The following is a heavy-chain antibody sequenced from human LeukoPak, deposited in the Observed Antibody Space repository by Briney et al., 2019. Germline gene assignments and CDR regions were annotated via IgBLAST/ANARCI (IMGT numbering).Heavy chain of an antibody. Sequence: PGRSMTLSCAVSASTFGSYAMHCVRQAPGKGLGWVAAISSVGSNTYYGDSVKGRFTISRDNSKKSLHLQMNSLGAEDTAGYYCAGESGGSGSYYAYYYYCMDVGGQGTTVTVFS. CDR2: ISSVGSNT. J-gene: IGHJ6*02. CDR1: ASTFGSYA. D-gene: IGHD3-10*01. V-gene: IGHV3-30-3*01. CDR3: AGESGGSGSYYAYYYYCMDV.